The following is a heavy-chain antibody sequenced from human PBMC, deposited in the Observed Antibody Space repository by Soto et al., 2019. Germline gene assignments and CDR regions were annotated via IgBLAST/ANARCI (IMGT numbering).Heavy chain of an antibody. Sequence: EVQLVESGGGLVQPGGSLRLSCAVSGFTFTSYSMSWVRQAPGEGLEWVANIQQDGSEKYYVDSVKGRFTISRDNAKNSLYPQMNSLSAEDTAVYYCARDLPGYCTTTDCYSYFDYWGQGTLVTVSS. CDR1: GFTFTSYS. V-gene: IGHV3-7*03. CDR2: IQQDGSEK. D-gene: IGHD2-2*02. J-gene: IGHJ4*02. CDR3: ARDLPGYCTTTDCYSYFDY.